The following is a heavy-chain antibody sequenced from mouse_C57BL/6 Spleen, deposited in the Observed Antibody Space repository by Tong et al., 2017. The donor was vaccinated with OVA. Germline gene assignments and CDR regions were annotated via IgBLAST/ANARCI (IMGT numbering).Heavy chain of an antibody. J-gene: IGHJ2*01. D-gene: IGHD2-14*01. CDR2: ISSGGSYT. Sequence: EVQLQESGGGLVKPGGSLKLSCAASGFTFSSYGMSWVRQTPDKRLEWVATISSGGSYTYYPDSVKGRFTISRDNPKNTMFLQMTSLRSEDTAMYYCARPYYRYDVGYWGQGTTLTVSS. CDR1: GFTFSSYG. V-gene: IGHV5-6*01. CDR3: ARPYYRYDVGY.